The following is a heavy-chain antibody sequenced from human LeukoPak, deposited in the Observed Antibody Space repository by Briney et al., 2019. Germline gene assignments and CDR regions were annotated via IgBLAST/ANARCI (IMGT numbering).Heavy chain of an antibody. V-gene: IGHV3-7*01. D-gene: IGHD6-19*01. J-gene: IGHJ4*02. Sequence: PGGSLRLSCAASGFTFSNYWMTWVRQAPGKGLEWVANIKQDGSEKYYVDSVKGRFTISRDNAKNSLYLQMSSLRVEDTAVYYCARAPTFSGWFDYWGQGTLVTVSS. CDR2: IKQDGSEK. CDR1: GFTFSNYW. CDR3: ARAPTFSGWFDY.